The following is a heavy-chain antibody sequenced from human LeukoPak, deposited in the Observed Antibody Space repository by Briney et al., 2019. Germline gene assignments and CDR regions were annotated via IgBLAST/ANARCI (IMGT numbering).Heavy chain of an antibody. CDR2: IYWDDDK. CDR1: GFSLSTSGVG. Sequence: ESGPTLVKPTQTLTLTCTFSGFSLSTSGVGVGWIRQPPGKALEWLALIYWDDDKRYSPSLKSRLTITKDTSKNQVVLTMTNMDPVDAATYYCAHMPSCYCGFDYWGQGTLVTVSS. V-gene: IGHV2-5*02. J-gene: IGHJ4*02. CDR3: AHMPSCYCGFDY. D-gene: IGHD2-2*01.